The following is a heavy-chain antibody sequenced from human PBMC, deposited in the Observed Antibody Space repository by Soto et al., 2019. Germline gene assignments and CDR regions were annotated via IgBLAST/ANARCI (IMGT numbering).Heavy chain of an antibody. J-gene: IGHJ4*02. Sequence: QVQLQQWGAGLLKPSETLSLTCAVYGGSFSGYYWSWIRQPPGKGLEWIGEINHSGSTNYNPSLKSRVTISVDTSKNQFSLKLSAVTAAETAVYYCARRRDCSSTSCRAFDYWGQGTLVTVSS. CDR2: INHSGST. D-gene: IGHD2-2*01. V-gene: IGHV4-34*01. CDR1: GGSFSGYY. CDR3: ARRRDCSSTSCRAFDY.